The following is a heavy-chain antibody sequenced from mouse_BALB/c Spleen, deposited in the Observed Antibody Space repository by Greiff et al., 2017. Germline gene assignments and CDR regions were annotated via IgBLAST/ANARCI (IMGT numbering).Heavy chain of an antibody. V-gene: IGHV5-6*02. D-gene: IGHD1-1*02. CDR3: ARQAYGPYYFDY. CDR2: ISSGGSYT. CDR1: GFTFSSYG. J-gene: IGHJ2*01. Sequence: DVKLVESGGDLVKPGGSLKLSCAASGFTFSSYGMSWVRQTPDKRLEWVATISSGGSYTYYPDSVKGRFTISRDNAKNTLYLQMSSLKSEDTAMYYCARQAYGPYYFDYWGQGTTLTVSS.